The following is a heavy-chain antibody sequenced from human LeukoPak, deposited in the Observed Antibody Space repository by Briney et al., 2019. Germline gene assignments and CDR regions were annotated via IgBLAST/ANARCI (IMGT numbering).Heavy chain of an antibody. V-gene: IGHV3-64*04. D-gene: IGHD6-13*01. CDR2: ISANGGST. J-gene: IGHJ4*02. Sequence: GGSLRLSCSASGFIISDYAMHWVRQAPGKGLEYVSGISANGGSTYHADSVKGRFTISRDTSKNTLYLQMNSLRAEDTAVYYCAREDTGYSSSWTDYWGQGTLVTVSS. CDR1: GFIISDYA. CDR3: AREDTGYSSSWTDY.